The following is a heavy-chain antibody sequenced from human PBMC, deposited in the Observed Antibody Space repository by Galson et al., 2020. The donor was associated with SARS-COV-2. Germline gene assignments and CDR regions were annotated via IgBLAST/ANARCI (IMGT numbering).Heavy chain of an antibody. D-gene: IGHD2-2*01. J-gene: IGHJ6*02. Sequence: ETSDTLSLTCAVYVGSFSGFSWSWVRQSPGKGLEWIGEINHSGSANYNPSLKSRVTISVDTSKNQFSLKLTSVTAAETGVYFCARGRIGVVPAPMLGLGPYYEYYAMDVWGQGTTITVSS. CDR2: INHSGSA. CDR1: VGSFSGFS. V-gene: IGHV4-34*01. CDR3: ARGRIGVVPAPMLGLGPYYEYYAMDV.